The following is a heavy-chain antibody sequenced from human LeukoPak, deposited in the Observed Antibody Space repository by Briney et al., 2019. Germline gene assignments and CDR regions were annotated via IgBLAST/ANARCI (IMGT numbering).Heavy chain of an antibody. J-gene: IGHJ4*02. D-gene: IGHD5-18*01. Sequence: SQTPSLTPTLSGGAMSRGGYYCSSIRQHPGKSLEWIGYIYYSGSTYYNPSLKSRVTLSIDTSKNQFSLKLSSVTAADTAVYYCARDTPDTAMYYWGQGTLVTVSS. CDR2: IYYSGST. V-gene: IGHV4-31*03. CDR1: GGAMSRGGYY. CDR3: ARDTPDTAMYY.